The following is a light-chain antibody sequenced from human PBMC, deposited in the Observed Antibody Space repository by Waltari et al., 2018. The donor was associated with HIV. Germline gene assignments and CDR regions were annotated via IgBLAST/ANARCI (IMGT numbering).Light chain of an antibody. CDR2: EAS. CDR1: QSVNRW. CDR3: QQYEDYPLT. V-gene: IGKV1-5*01. Sequence: DIQMTQSPTTLSASVGDRVTMSCRASQSVNRWLAWYQHKPGTAPKLLIYEASSLEVRVPSRFSGSGSDTDFTLTIDNLQPADIATYYCQQYEDYPLTFGGGTKVDIK. J-gene: IGKJ4*01.